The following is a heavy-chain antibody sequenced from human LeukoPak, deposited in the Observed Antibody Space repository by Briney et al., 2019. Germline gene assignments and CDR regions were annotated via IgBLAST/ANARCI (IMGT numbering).Heavy chain of an antibody. J-gene: IGHJ4*02. V-gene: IGHV4-4*02. CDR1: GGSITSAYW. Sequence: PSETLSLTCAVSGGSITSAYWWSWVRQSPGKGLEWIGEISYSGATNHNPSLKSRVTMSVGKSKNQLSLRVNSVTTADAAVYYCVRGDDYMFDYWGQGTLVTVSS. CDR3: VRGDDYMFDY. CDR2: ISYSGAT. D-gene: IGHD4-11*01.